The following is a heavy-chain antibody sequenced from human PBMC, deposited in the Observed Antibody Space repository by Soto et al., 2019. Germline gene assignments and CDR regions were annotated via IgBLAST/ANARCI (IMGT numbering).Heavy chain of an antibody. CDR1: GFTFNNYV. CDR2: LSSSGGST. Sequence: VQLLDSGGGLVQPGGSLRLSCAASGFTFNNYVMSWVRQAPGKGLEWVSALSSSGGSTYYADSVKGRFAISRDNSKNTVCPQMISRRAEDTVVYYCAKCEFSLGPNCLLLFDFWGQGTLVAVSS. J-gene: IGHJ4*02. V-gene: IGHV3-23*01. CDR3: AKCEFSLGPNCLLLFDF. D-gene: IGHD3-9*01.